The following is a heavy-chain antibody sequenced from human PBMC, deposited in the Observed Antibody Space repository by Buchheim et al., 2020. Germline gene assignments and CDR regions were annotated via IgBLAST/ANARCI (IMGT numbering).Heavy chain of an antibody. CDR1: GFTFSSYG. J-gene: IGHJ4*02. V-gene: IGHV3-33*01. CDR3: ARKEEGRGLFDY. CDR2: IWDDGSYK. Sequence: QVQLVESGGGVVQPGRSLRLSCAASGFTFSSYGMHWVRQAPGKGLEWVAIIWDDGSYKYYADSVKGRFTISKANSKNTLYLQMNSLRAEDTAVYYCARKEEGRGLFDYWGQGTL.